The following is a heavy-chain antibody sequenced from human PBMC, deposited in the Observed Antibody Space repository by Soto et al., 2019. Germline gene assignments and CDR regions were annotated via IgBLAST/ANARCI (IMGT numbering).Heavy chain of an antibody. Sequence: GGSLRLSCTASGFTFSSNAMRWVRQAPGKGLEWVAAISTSGASTYYADSVKGRFTISRDTSKNTVYLEINNLGAEDTAVYYCVKVGSGDRYYFDYWGQGTLVTVSS. V-gene: IGHV3-23*01. CDR2: ISTSGAST. CDR3: VKVGSGDRYYFDY. CDR1: GFTFSSNA. J-gene: IGHJ4*02. D-gene: IGHD4-17*01.